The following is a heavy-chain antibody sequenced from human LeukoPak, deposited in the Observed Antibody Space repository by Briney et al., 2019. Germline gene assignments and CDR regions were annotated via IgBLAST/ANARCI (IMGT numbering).Heavy chain of an antibody. CDR2: IYHSGST. Sequence: SETLSLTCTVSGGSLSSGGYYWSWIRQPPGKGLEWIGYIYHSGSTYYNPSLKSRVTISVDGSKNQFSLKLSSVTAADTAVYYCASVTIAAASYYFDYWGQGTLVTVSS. CDR1: GGSLSSGGYY. D-gene: IGHD6-13*01. V-gene: IGHV4-30-2*01. CDR3: ASVTIAAASYYFDY. J-gene: IGHJ4*02.